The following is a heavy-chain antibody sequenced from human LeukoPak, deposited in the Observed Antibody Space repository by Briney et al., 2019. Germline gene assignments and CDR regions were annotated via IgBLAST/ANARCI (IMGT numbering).Heavy chain of an antibody. CDR2: IYYSGST. CDR1: GGSISSYY. CDR3: ARAYSRYNWNDVGYYYYMDV. V-gene: IGHV4-59*08. J-gene: IGHJ6*03. Sequence: SETLSLTCTVSGGSISSYYWSWLRQPPGKGLEWIGYIYYSGSTNYNPSLKSRVTISVDTSMNQFSLKLNSVTAADTAVYYCARAYSRYNWNDVGYYYYMDVWGKGTTVTISS. D-gene: IGHD1-20*01.